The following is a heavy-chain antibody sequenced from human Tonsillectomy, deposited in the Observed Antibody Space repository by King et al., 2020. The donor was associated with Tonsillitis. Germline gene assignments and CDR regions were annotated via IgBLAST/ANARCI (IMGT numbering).Heavy chain of an antibody. Sequence: VQLVESGGVVVQPGGSLRLSCAASGFMFGAYNMHWVRHPPGKGLEFVSLINSDGGGTYYADSVKGRFTISRDNNKNSLFLQMNGLRPEDTAFYYCARDQRGSYDYWGQGTLVTVSS. CDR1: GFMFGAYN. D-gene: IGHD1-26*01. V-gene: IGHV3-43*01. CDR2: INSDGGGT. CDR3: ARDQRGSYDY. J-gene: IGHJ4*02.